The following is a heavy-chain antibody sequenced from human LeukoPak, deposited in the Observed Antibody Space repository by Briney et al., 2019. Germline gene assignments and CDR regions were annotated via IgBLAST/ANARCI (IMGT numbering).Heavy chain of an antibody. CDR3: AKDVWFGELSYFDY. V-gene: IGHV3-30*02. CDR1: GFTFSSYG. J-gene: IGHJ4*02. Sequence: GGSLRLSCAASGFTFSSYGMHWVRQAPGKGLEWVAFIRYDGSNKYYADSVKGRFTISRDNSKNTLYLQMNSLRAEDTAVYYCAKDVWFGELSYFDYWGQGTLVTVSS. CDR2: IRYDGSNK. D-gene: IGHD3-10*01.